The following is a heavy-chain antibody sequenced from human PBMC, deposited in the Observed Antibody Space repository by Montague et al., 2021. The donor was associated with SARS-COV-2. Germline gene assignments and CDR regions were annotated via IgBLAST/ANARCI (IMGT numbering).Heavy chain of an antibody. CDR1: GGSFSGYY. Sequence: SEPLSLTCAVYGGSFSGYYWSWIRQPPGKGLEWIGEISHSGSAXXXPSXXXRVTISVDTSKNQFSLKLSSVTAADTAVYYCARGRRILLWFGELLSGGDYYGMDVWGQGTTVTVSS. V-gene: IGHV4-34*01. J-gene: IGHJ6*02. D-gene: IGHD3-10*01. CDR3: ARGRRILLWFGELLSGGDYYGMDV. CDR2: ISHSGSA.